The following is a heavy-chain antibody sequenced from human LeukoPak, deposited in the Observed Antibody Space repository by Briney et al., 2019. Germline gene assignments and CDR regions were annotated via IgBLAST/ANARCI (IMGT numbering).Heavy chain of an antibody. J-gene: IGHJ3*01. CDR2: INSDASST. D-gene: IGHD2-8*01. Sequence: RGGSLRLSCAASGFTFSSYWMHWVRQAPGKGLVWVSRINSDASSTSYADSVKGRFTISRDNAKNTLYLQMNSLRAEDTAVYYCARVQGHPPNGLDVWGQGTMVTVSS. CDR1: GFTFSSYW. V-gene: IGHV3-74*01. CDR3: ARVQGHPPNGLDV.